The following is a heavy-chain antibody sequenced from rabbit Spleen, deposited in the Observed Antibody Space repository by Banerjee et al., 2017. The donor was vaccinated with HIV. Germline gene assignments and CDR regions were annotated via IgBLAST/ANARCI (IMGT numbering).Heavy chain of an antibody. D-gene: IGHD3-1*01. CDR3: ARDLASVVGWNFGL. J-gene: IGHJ4*01. CDR1: GFSFSDRDV. CDR2: INTYTGKP. Sequence: QEQLVESGGGLVKPEGSLTLTCKASGFSFSDRDVLCWVRQAPGKGLQWIACINTYTGKPVYATWAKGRFTISRTSSTTVTLQMTNLTAADTATYYCARDLASVVGWNFGLWGPGTLVTVS. V-gene: IGHV1S45*01.